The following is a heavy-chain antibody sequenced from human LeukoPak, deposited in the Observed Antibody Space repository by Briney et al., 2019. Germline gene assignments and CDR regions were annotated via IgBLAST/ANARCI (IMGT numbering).Heavy chain of an antibody. CDR1: GFSLSTSGVG. Sequence: SGPTLVKPTQTLTLTCTFSGFSLSTSGVGVGWIRQPPGKALEWLALIYWNDDKRYSPSLKSRLTITKDTSKNQVVLTMTNMDPVGTATYYGAHRRGWLRPTNAFDIWGQGTMVTVSS. V-gene: IGHV2-5*01. J-gene: IGHJ3*02. CDR2: IYWNDDK. CDR3: AHRRGWLRPTNAFDI. D-gene: IGHD5-12*01.